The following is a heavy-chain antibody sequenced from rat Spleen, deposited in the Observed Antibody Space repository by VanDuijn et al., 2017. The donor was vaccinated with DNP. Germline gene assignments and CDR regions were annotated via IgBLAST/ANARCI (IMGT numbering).Heavy chain of an antibody. D-gene: IGHD1-12*02. CDR2: IWNTGGT. J-gene: IGHJ2*01. CDR1: GFSLTSNG. CDR3: ASDGTPPYYFDY. Sequence: QVQLKESGPGLMQPSETLSLTCTVSGFSLTSNGVGWVRQPLGKGLEWMGVIWNTGGTRYNSALKSRLSISKDTSKSQVFLKMNSLQTEETATDYGASDGTPPYYFDYWGQGVMVTVSS. V-gene: IGHV2-41*01.